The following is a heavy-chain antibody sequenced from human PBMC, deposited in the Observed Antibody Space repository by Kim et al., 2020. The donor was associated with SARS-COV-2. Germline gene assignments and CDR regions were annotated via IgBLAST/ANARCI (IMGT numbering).Heavy chain of an antibody. CDR1: GFTFGDYA. J-gene: IGHJ3*02. V-gene: IGHV3-9*01. Sequence: GGSLRLSCAASGFTFGDYAMHWVRQAPGKGLEWVSGISWNSGSIGYADSVKGRFTISRDNAKNSLYLQMNSLRAEDTALYYCAKAKKELRSDAFDIWGQGTMVTVSS. D-gene: IGHD1-7*01. CDR3: AKAKKELRSDAFDI. CDR2: ISWNSGSI.